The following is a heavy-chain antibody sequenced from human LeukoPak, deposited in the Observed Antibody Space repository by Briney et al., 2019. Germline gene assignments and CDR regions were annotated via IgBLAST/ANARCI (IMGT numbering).Heavy chain of an antibody. D-gene: IGHD6-6*01. V-gene: IGHV3-9*01. CDR3: AKDGSRASPFVLKRSIGWYFDL. J-gene: IGHJ2*01. CDR1: GFTFDDYA. Sequence: PGGSLRLSCAASGFTFDDYAMHWVRQVPGKGLEWVSGISWNSGSRGYADSVKGRFTISRDNAKNSLYLQMNSLRAEDTALYYCAKDGSRASPFVLKRSIGWYFDLWGRGTLVTVSS. CDR2: ISWNSGSR.